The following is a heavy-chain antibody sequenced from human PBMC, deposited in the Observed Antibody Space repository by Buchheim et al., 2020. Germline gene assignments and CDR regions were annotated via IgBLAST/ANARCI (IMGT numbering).Heavy chain of an antibody. CDR1: GFTFGDYA. CDR3: TRFVYSSSSGFSGEDY. D-gene: IGHD6-6*01. V-gene: IGHV3-49*04. Sequence: EVQLVESGGGLVQPGRSLRLSCTASGFTFGDYAMSWVRQAPGKGLEWVGLIRSKAYGGTTEYAASVKGRFTISRDDSKSIAYLQMNSLKTEDTAVYYCTRFVYSSSSGFSGEDYWGQGTL. J-gene: IGHJ4*02. CDR2: IRSKAYGGTT.